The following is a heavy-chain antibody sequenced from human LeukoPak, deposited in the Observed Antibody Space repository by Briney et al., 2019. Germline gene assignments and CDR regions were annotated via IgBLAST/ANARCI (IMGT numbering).Heavy chain of an antibody. CDR3: VSDGYSSGWYVLDY. CDR2: INPGGGST. J-gene: IGHJ4*02. CDR1: GYTFISHY. Sequence: ASVKVSCKASGYTFISHYMHWVRQAPGQGLEWMGIINPGGGSTSYAQKFQGRGTMTRDTSTSTVYMELSSLRSEDTAVYYCVSDGYSSGWYVLDYWGQGTLVTVSS. D-gene: IGHD6-19*01. V-gene: IGHV1-46*01.